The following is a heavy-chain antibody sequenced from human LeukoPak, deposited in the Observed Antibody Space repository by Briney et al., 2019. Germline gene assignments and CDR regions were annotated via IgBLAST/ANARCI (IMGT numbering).Heavy chain of an antibody. CDR1: GFTFSSYA. D-gene: IGHD3-3*01. CDR3: AKDAGWSGYYDNYMDV. J-gene: IGHJ6*03. Sequence: PGGSLRLSCAASGFTFSSYAMSWVRQAPGKGLEWVSAISGSGGSTYYADSVKGRFTISRDNSKNTLYLQMNSLRAEDTAVYYCAKDAGWSGYYDNYMDVWGKGTTVTVSS. CDR2: ISGSGGST. V-gene: IGHV3-23*01.